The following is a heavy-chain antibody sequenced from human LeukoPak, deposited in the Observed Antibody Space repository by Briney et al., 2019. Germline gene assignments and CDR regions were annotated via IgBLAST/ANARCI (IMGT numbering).Heavy chain of an antibody. D-gene: IGHD6-19*01. CDR3: AKDPIAVAGNNYYRMDV. V-gene: IGHV3-30*18. CDR2: ISYDGSNK. J-gene: IGHJ6*02. Sequence: GGSLRLSCRASGFTFGDYVMTWVRQAPGKGLEWVAVISYDGSNKYYADSVKGRFTISRDNSKNTLYLQMNSLRAEDTAVYYCAKDPIAVAGNNYYRMDVWGQGTTVTVSS. CDR1: GFTFGDYV.